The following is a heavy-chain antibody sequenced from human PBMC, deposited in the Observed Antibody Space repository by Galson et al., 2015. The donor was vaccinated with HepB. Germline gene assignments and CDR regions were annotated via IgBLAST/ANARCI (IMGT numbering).Heavy chain of an antibody. V-gene: IGHV4-59*08. Sequence: ETLSLTCTVSGGSISSYYWSWIRQPPGEGLEWIGYIYYSGSTNYNPSLKSRVTISVDTSKNQFSLKLSSVTAADTAVYYCARFAPSGGSFDYWGQGTLVTVSS. D-gene: IGHD3-16*01. CDR1: GGSISSYY. CDR3: ARFAPSGGSFDY. J-gene: IGHJ4*02. CDR2: IYYSGST.